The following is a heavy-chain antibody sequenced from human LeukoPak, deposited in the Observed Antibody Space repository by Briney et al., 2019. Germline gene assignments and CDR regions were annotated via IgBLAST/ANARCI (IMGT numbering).Heavy chain of an antibody. CDR3: ASSPRGYQFPEPAY. Sequence: PGGSLRLSCAASGFTFSNYWMSWVRQAPGKGLGWVANINQDGNEKYYVDSVKGRFTISRDNVKNLLYLQVNSLRGEDTAVYYCASSPRGYQFPEPAYWGQGTLVTVSS. CDR2: INQDGNEK. V-gene: IGHV3-7*01. D-gene: IGHD2-2*01. CDR1: GFTFSNYW. J-gene: IGHJ4*02.